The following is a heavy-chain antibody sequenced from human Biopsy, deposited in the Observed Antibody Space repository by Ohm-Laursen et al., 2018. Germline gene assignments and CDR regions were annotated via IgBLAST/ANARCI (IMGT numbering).Heavy chain of an antibody. V-gene: IGHV1-69*10. CDR1: GDSFTSYA. Sequence: SVKVSCKASGDSFTSYAIGWARQAPGQGLEWMGGIIPIPNVATYAQKFQGKITITEDESTSTAYMELSSLTSDDTAVYFCARGEESSWFDPWGHGTLVTISS. J-gene: IGHJ5*02. D-gene: IGHD1-26*01. CDR3: ARGEESSWFDP. CDR2: IIPIPNVA.